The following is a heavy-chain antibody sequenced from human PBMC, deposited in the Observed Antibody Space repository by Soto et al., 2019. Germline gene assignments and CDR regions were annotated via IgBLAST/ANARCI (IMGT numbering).Heavy chain of an antibody. CDR1: GFTFSSYG. J-gene: IGHJ4*02. CDR2: ISYDGSNK. V-gene: IGHV3-30*18. Sequence: QVQLVESGGGVVQPGRSLRLSCAASGFTFSSYGMHWVRQAPGKGLEWVAVISYDGSNKYYADSVKGRFTISRDNSKTTLYLQMNSLRAEDTAVYYCANDAPFLNYWGQGTLVTVSS. CDR3: ANDAPFLNY.